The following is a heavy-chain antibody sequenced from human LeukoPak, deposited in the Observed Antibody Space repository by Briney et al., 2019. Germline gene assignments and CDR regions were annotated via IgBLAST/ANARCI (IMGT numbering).Heavy chain of an antibody. V-gene: IGHV3-30-3*01. J-gene: IGHJ5*02. D-gene: IGHD2-15*01. CDR3: ARDGSDIVVVVAATDQYNWFDP. Sequence: GGSLRLSCAASGFTFSSYAMHWVRQAPGKGLEWVAVISYDGSNKYYADSVKGRFTISRDNSKSTLYLQMNSLRAEDTAVYYCARDGSDIVVVVAATDQYNWFDPWGQGTLVTVSS. CDR1: GFTFSSYA. CDR2: ISYDGSNK.